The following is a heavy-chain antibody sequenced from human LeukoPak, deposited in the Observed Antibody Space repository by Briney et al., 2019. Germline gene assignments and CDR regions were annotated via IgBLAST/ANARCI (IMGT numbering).Heavy chain of an antibody. V-gene: IGHV1-2*05. CDR1: GYTFTGYY. CDR3: ARVYYGSGRSFDP. D-gene: IGHD3-10*01. CDR2: INPNSGGT. Sequence: ASVKVSCKASGYTFTGYYMHWVRQAPGQGLEWMGRINPNSGGTNYAQKFQGRVTMTRDTSISTAYMELSRLRSDDPDVYYCARVYYGSGRSFDPWGKGTLVTVSS. J-gene: IGHJ5*02.